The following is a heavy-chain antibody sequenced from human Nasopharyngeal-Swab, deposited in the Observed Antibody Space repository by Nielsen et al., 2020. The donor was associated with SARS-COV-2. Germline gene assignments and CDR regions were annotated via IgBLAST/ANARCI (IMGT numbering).Heavy chain of an antibody. CDR1: GGSFSGYY. CDR3: ARGKATYYYGSGSYYSRANWFDP. D-gene: IGHD3-10*01. CDR2: INHSGST. J-gene: IGHJ5*02. V-gene: IGHV4-34*01. Sequence: GSLRLSCAVYGGSFSGYYWSWIRQPPGKGLEWIGEINHSGSTNYNPSLKSRVTISVDTSKNQFSLKLSSVTAADTAVYYCARGKATYYYGSGSYYSRANWFDPWGQGTLVTVSS.